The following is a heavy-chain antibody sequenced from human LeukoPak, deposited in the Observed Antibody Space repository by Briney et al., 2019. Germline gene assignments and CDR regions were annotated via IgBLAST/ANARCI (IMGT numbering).Heavy chain of an antibody. V-gene: IGHV3-9*01. CDR2: ISWNSGSI. D-gene: IGHD3-3*01. CDR1: GFTFDDYA. CDR3: AKDITKYDFWSRSLRHYYYGMDV. Sequence: GGSLRLSCAASGFTFDDYAMHWVRQAPGKGLEWVSGISWNSGSIGYADSVKGRFTISRDNAKNSLYLQMNSLRAEDTALYYCAKDITKYDFWSRSLRHYYYGMDVWGQGTTVTVSS. J-gene: IGHJ6*02.